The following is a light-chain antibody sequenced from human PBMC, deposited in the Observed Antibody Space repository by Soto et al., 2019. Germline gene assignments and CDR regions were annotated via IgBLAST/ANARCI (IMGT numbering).Light chain of an antibody. CDR2: DVS. Sequence: QSALTQPASVSGSPGQSITISCTGTSSDVGGYNYVSWYQQHPGKAPKLMIFDVSNRPSGVSNRFSGSKSGNTASLTISALHAEYEADYYCSSYSSSSTVVVGGGTKLTVL. V-gene: IGLV2-14*01. CDR3: SSYSSSSTVV. CDR1: SSDVGGYNY. J-gene: IGLJ3*02.